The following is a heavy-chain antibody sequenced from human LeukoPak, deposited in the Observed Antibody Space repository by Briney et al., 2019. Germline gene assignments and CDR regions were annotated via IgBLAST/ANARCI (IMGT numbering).Heavy chain of an antibody. CDR1: GGSISSSNW. V-gene: IGHV4-4*02. CDR2: IYHSGST. J-gene: IGHJ5*02. D-gene: IGHD6-13*01. CDR3: ARADSSSLNWFDP. Sequence: SGTLSPTLPVSGGSISSSNWWGWVRQPPRKGLGWVGEIYHSGSTNYNPSLKSRVTISVDKSKNQFSLKLSSVTAADTAVYYCARADSSSLNWFDPWGQGTLVTVSS.